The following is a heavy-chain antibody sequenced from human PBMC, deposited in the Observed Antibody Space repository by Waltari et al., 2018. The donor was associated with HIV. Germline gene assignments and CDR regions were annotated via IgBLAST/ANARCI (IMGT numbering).Heavy chain of an antibody. D-gene: IGHD3-10*01. CDR1: GFSLSTSGVG. CDR3: AHTHRGSRDSEYYFDY. J-gene: IGHJ4*02. V-gene: IGHV2-5*02. CDR2: IYWDDDK. Sequence: QITLKESGPTLVKPTQTLTLTCTFSGFSLSTSGVGVGWIRQPPGKALEWLALIYWDDDKRYSPSLKSRLTITKDTSKNQVVLTMTNMDPVDTATYYCAHTHRGSRDSEYYFDYWGQGTLVTVSS.